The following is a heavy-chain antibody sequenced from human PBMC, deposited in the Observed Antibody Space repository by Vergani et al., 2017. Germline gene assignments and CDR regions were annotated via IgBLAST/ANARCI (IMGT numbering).Heavy chain of an antibody. V-gene: IGHV4-61*02. D-gene: IGHD3-9*01. Sequence: QVQLQESGPGLVKPSQTLSLTCTVSGSSTSSGSYYWSWIRQPAGKGLEWIGRIYTSGSTNYNPSLKSRVTISVDTSKNQFSLKLSSVTAADTAVYYCAREGHYDILTGFYYYGMDVWGQGTTVTVSS. CDR3: AREGHYDILTGFYYYGMDV. J-gene: IGHJ6*02. CDR1: GSSTSSGSYY. CDR2: IYTSGST.